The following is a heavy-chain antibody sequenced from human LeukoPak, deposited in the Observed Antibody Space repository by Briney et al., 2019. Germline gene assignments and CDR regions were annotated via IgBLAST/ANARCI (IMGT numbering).Heavy chain of an antibody. CDR2: IYWNDDK. Sequence: VSGPTLVKPTQTLTLTCTFSGFSLNTNNVGVGWIRQPPGEALEWLALIYWNDDKRYSPSLKSRLTIAKDTSKNQVVLTMTNMDPVDTATYYCAYSWVHDVGSKYWGQGTLVTVSS. D-gene: IGHD1-1*01. CDR1: GFSLNTNNVG. CDR3: AYSWVHDVGSKY. J-gene: IGHJ4*02. V-gene: IGHV2-5*01.